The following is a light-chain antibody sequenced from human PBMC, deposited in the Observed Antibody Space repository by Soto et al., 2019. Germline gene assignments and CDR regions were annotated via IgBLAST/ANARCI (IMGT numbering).Light chain of an antibody. V-gene: IGKV3-15*01. CDR1: QPIINN. Sequence: EIVMTQSPATLSVSPGERATLSCRASQPIINNLAWYQQKPGQAPRLLMYGASTRATGIPARFTGSGSGTEFTLTISSLQSEDFAIYYCQQYSEWPPLTFGGGTKVEIK. CDR3: QQYSEWPPLT. J-gene: IGKJ4*01. CDR2: GAS.